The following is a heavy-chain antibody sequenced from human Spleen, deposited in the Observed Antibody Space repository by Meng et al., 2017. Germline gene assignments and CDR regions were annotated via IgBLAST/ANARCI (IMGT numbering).Heavy chain of an antibody. CDR1: GFTFSSYA. Sequence: GGSLRLSCAASGFTFSSYAMHWVRQAPGKGLEWVSSISSSSRYIYYADSLKGRFTISRDNAKDTVHLQMNSLRSDDTAVYYCANDRITDWGQGTLVTVSS. J-gene: IGHJ1*01. CDR2: ISSSSRYI. CDR3: ANDRITD. V-gene: IGHV3-21*01. D-gene: IGHD1-1*01.